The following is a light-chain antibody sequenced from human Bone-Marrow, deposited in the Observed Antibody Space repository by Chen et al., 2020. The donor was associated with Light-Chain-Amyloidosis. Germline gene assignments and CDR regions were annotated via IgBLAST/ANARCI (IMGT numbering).Light chain of an antibody. CDR3: SSYTASSLYV. CDR1: STDVGGYNY. Sequence: QSALTQPASVSGSPGQTTTISCTGNSTDVGGYNYVSWYQQHPGKAPKLMIYDVSTRPSGVSSRFSGSKSGNTASLTISGLQAEDEADYYCSSYTASSLYVFGTATTVTVL. V-gene: IGLV2-14*03. J-gene: IGLJ1*01. CDR2: DVS.